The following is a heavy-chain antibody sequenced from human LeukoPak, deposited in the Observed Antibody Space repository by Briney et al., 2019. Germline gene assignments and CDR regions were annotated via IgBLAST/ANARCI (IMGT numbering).Heavy chain of an antibody. Sequence: SETLSLTCAVYGGSFSGYYWSWLRQPPGKGLEWIGEINHSGSTNYNPSLKSRVTISVDTPKNQFSLKLSSVTAADTAVYYCARTKVRGRFDYWGQGTLVTVSS. V-gene: IGHV4-34*01. CDR2: INHSGST. CDR1: GGSFSGYY. J-gene: IGHJ4*02. CDR3: ARTKVRGRFDY. D-gene: IGHD3-10*01.